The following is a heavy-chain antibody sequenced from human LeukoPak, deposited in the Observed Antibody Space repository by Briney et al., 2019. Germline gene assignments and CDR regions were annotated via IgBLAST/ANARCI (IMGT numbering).Heavy chain of an antibody. D-gene: IGHD3-16*02. V-gene: IGHV3-21*01. CDR2: ITITSDYK. J-gene: IGHJ4*02. CDR3: ARLRLGELSLLDY. Sequence: GGSLRLSCAVSGFTFTSYNMNWVRQAPGKGLEWVSSITITSDYKYYADTVKGRFTISRDNAKNSLYLQMSSLRAEDMAVYYCARLRLGELSLLDYWGQGTLVTVSS. CDR1: GFTFTSYN.